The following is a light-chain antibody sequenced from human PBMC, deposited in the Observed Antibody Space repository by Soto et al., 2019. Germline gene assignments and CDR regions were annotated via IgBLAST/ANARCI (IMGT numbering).Light chain of an antibody. J-gene: IGLJ2*01. Sequence: QSALTQPPSASGSPGQSVTISCTGTSSDVGGYNYVSWYQQHPGKAPKLTIYEVSKRPSGVPDRFSGSKSGNTASLTVSGLQADDEADYYCSSYAGSNNVVFGGGTKVTVL. CDR3: SSYAGSNNVV. V-gene: IGLV2-8*01. CDR1: SSDVGGYNY. CDR2: EVS.